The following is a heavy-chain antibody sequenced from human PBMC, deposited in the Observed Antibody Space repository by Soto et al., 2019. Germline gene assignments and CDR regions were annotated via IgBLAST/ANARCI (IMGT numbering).Heavy chain of an antibody. Sequence: GASVKVSCKASGGTFSSYAISWVRQAPGQGLEWMGGIIPIFGTANYAQKFQGRVTITADKSTSTAYMELSSLRSEDTAVYYCARCSGGSCYSGKNYYYYYGMDVWGQGTTVTVSS. D-gene: IGHD2-15*01. V-gene: IGHV1-69*06. CDR3: ARCSGGSCYSGKNYYYYYGMDV. CDR1: GGTFSSYA. CDR2: IIPIFGTA. J-gene: IGHJ6*02.